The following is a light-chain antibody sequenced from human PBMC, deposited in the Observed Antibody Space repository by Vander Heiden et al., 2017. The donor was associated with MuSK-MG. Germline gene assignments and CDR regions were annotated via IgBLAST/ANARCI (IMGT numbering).Light chain of an antibody. V-gene: IGKV1-39*01. CDR3: LQSYSTPRS. CDR1: QSISTY. J-gene: IGKJ2*03. CDR2: AAS. Sequence: DIQMTQSPSSLSASVGDRVTITCRASQSISTYLNWYQHKPGRAPKLLIYAASSLQSGVLSRFSGSGSGRDFTLTISSLQPEDFATYYCLQSYSTPRSFAPEANVEIQ.